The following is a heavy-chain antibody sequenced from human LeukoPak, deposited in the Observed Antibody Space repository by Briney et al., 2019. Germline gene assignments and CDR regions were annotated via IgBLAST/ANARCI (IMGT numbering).Heavy chain of an antibody. D-gene: IGHD3-22*01. CDR3: ARGMDYYDSSGYGTGAFDI. CDR2: IYYSGST. V-gene: IGHV4-59*07. Sequence: PSDTLSLTCTVSGGSISSYYWSWIRQPPGKGLEGIGYIYYSGSTNYNPSLKSRVTISVDTSKNQFSLKLSSVTAADTAVYYCARGMDYYDSSGYGTGAFDIWGQGTMVTVSS. CDR1: GGSISSYY. J-gene: IGHJ3*02.